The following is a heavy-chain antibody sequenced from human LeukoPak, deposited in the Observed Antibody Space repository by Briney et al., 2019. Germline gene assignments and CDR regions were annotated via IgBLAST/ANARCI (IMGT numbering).Heavy chain of an antibody. CDR2: IWSDGNNK. J-gene: IGHJ3*02. CDR1: GFTFSTYG. D-gene: IGHD3-22*01. Sequence: PGGSLRLSCAATGFTFSTYGMHWVRQAPGKGLEWVAVIWSDGNNKFYADSVKGRFTFSRDNSRNTLSLQMNSLRAEDTAVYYCARRRYYDSSGYYHDAFDIWGQGTMVTVSS. V-gene: IGHV3-33*01. CDR3: ARRRYYDSSGYYHDAFDI.